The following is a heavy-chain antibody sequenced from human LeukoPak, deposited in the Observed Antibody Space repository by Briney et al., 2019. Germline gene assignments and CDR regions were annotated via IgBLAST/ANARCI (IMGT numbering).Heavy chain of an antibody. V-gene: IGHV1-18*01. J-gene: IGHJ6*02. Sequence: ASVKVSCKASGYTFTSYGISWVRQAPGQGLEWMGWISAYNGNTNYAQKLQGRVTMTTDTSTSTAYMELRSLRSDDTAVYYCARVFATGTYYYYGMDVWGQGTTVTVSS. CDR2: ISAYNGNT. D-gene: IGHD1-14*01. CDR3: ARVFATGTYYYYGMDV. CDR1: GYTFTSYG.